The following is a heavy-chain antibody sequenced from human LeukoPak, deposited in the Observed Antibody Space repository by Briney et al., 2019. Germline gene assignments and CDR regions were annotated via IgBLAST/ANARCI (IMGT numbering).Heavy chain of an antibody. V-gene: IGHV3-74*01. CDR1: GFTFSEYW. Sequence: GGSLRLSCAASGFTFSEYWMHWVRHAPGKGLEWVSRINSDGSRITYADSVKGRFTISRDNAKNTLYFQMNSLRVEDTAVYYCASSPVITRDWGQGTLVTVSS. D-gene: IGHD3-22*01. J-gene: IGHJ4*02. CDR3: ASSPVITRD. CDR2: INSDGSRI.